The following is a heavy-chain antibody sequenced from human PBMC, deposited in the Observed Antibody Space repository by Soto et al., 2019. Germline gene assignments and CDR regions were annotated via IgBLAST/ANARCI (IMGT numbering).Heavy chain of an antibody. Sequence: GESLKISCAASGFTFSSYAMSWVRQAPGKGLEWVSAISGSGGSTYYADSVKGRFTISRDNSKNTLYLQMNSLRAEDTAVYYCAKDRILLLWFGELLSLPHYFDYWGQGTLVTVSS. V-gene: IGHV3-23*01. CDR3: AKDRILLLWFGELLSLPHYFDY. D-gene: IGHD3-10*01. CDR1: GFTFSSYA. CDR2: ISGSGGST. J-gene: IGHJ4*02.